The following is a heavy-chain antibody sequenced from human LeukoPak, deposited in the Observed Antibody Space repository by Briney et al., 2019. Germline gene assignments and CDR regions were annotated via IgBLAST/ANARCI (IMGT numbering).Heavy chain of an antibody. J-gene: IGHJ5*02. CDR3: ARHDPGIGWFDP. V-gene: IGHV4-34*01. CDR2: INHSGST. Sequence: SETLSLTCAVYGGSFSGYYWSWIRQPPGKGLEWIGEINHSGSTNYNPSLKSRVTISVDTSKNQFSLKLSSVTAADTAVYYCARHDPGIGWFDPWGQGTLVTVSS. CDR1: GGSFSGYY. D-gene: IGHD1-14*01.